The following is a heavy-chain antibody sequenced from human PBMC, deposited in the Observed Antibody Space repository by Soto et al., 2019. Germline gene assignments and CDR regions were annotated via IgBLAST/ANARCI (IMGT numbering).Heavy chain of an antibody. J-gene: IGHJ4*02. CDR1: GGSFSGYY. CDR3: ARGGRITGTTGLLDY. CDR2: INHSGST. D-gene: IGHD1-7*01. V-gene: IGHV4-34*01. Sequence: PSETLSLTCAVYGGSFSGYYWSWIRQPPGKGLEWIGEINHSGSTNYNPSLKSRVTISVDTSKNQFSLKLSSVTAADTAVYYCARGGRITGTTGLLDYWGQGTLVTVSS.